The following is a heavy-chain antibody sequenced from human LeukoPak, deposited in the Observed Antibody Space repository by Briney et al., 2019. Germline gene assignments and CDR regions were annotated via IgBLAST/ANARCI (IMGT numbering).Heavy chain of an antibody. V-gene: IGHV3-30*04. CDR2: ISYDGSNE. Sequence: PGGSLRLSCAASGFTFSSYAMHWVRQAPGKGLEWVAVISYDGSNEYYADSVKGRFTISRDNSKNTLYLQMSSLRAEDTAVYYCAKEFNRGLPDYWGQGTLVNVPS. J-gene: IGHJ4*02. CDR1: GFTFSSYA. CDR3: AKEFNRGLPDY. D-gene: IGHD2-21*01.